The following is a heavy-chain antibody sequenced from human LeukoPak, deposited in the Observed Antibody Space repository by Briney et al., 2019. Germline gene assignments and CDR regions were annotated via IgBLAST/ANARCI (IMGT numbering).Heavy chain of an antibody. CDR2: IIPSVGTA. J-gene: IGHJ5*02. CDR3: KGGYCIVGTCYIRGFDP. CDR1: GGTFSNYA. D-gene: IGHD2-15*01. V-gene: IGHV1-69*01. Sequence: SVKVSCTASGGTFSNYATSWMRQAPGQGPEWMGGIIPSVGTANYAQKFEGRVNIAADESTNITYMELRRLISEDAAVYCAKGGYCIVGTCYIRGFDPWGQGTLVTVSS.